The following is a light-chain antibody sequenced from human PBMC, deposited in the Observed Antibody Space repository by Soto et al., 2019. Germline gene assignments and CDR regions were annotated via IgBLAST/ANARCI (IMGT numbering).Light chain of an antibody. J-gene: IGKJ1*01. CDR3: QHYKCLSWT. V-gene: IGKV1-5*01. CDR1: QSITIW. Sequence: DIQMTQSPSTLSASVGDRVTITCRASQSITIWLAWYQQKPGKPPKLLIFDASSLESGVPSRFGGSGSGSEVTITMRTQQTDDFASYCGQHYKCLSWTFGQGTKVEFK. CDR2: DAS.